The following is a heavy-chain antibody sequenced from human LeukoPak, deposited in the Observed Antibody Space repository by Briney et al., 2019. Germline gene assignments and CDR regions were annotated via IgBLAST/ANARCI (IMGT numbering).Heavy chain of an antibody. V-gene: IGHV4-61*02. CDR2: IYTSGST. CDR3: ARGGTTRTSRKFDY. Sequence: SETLSLTCTVSGGSISSGSYYWSWIRQPAGKGLEWIGRIYTSGSTNYNPSLKSRVTISVDTSKNQFSLKLSSVTAADTAVYYCARGGTTRTSRKFDYWGQGTLVTVSS. J-gene: IGHJ4*02. CDR1: GGSISSGSYY. D-gene: IGHD3-16*01.